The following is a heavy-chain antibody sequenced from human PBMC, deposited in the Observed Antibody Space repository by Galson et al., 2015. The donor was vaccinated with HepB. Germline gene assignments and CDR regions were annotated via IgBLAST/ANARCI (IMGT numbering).Heavy chain of an antibody. D-gene: IGHD3-3*01. V-gene: IGHV1-18*01. CDR1: GYIFTGYG. CDR3: ARANLFWSNRESDAFDV. J-gene: IGHJ3*01. Sequence: SVKVSCKASGYIFTGYGISWVRQAPGQGLEWMGWISAYNGNTKYAQNLQGRVTMTTETSTSTAYMELRSLRSDDTAVYYCARANLFWSNRESDAFDVWGQGTMVTVSS. CDR2: ISAYNGNT.